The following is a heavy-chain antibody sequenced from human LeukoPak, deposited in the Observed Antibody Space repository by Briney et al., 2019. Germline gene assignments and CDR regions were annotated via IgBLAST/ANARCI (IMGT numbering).Heavy chain of an antibody. V-gene: IGHV3-7*03. CDR1: GFTFSSYW. D-gene: IGHD3-10*01. Sequence: SGGSLRLSCVASGFTFSSYWMSWVRQAPGKGLEWVANINQDGSEKYYVDSVKGRFTISRDNAKNSLYLQMNSLRAEDTALYYCAKVGGSGSYYNVPRWPFDIWGQGTMVTVSS. J-gene: IGHJ3*02. CDR3: AKVGGSGSYYNVPRWPFDI. CDR2: INQDGSEK.